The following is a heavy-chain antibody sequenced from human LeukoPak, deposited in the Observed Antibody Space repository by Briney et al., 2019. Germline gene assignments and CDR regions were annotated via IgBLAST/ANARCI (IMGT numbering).Heavy chain of an antibody. CDR3: AKGTSGSWFGELLDIDY. CDR2: ISYDGSNK. J-gene: IGHJ4*02. Sequence: PGRSLRLSCAASGFTFSSYGMHWVRQAPGKGLEWVAVISYDGSNKYYADSVKGRFTISRDNSKNTLYLQMNSLRAEDTAVYYCAKGTSGSWFGELLDIDYWGQGTLVTVSS. V-gene: IGHV3-30*18. CDR1: GFTFSSYG. D-gene: IGHD3-10*01.